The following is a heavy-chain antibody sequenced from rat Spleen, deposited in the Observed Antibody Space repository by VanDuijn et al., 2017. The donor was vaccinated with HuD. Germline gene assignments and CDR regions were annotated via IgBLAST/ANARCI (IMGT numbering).Heavy chain of an antibody. Sequence: EVQLVESDGGLVQPGRSLKLSCAASGFTFSDYYMAWVCQAPTKGLEWVATISYDGSSTYYRDPGKGRLTISRDNAKSTLYQQMDSLRSEDTATYYCARLPGGPAPFDYWGQGVMVTVSS. CDR3: ARLPGGPAPFDY. J-gene: IGHJ2*01. D-gene: IGHD1-11*01. V-gene: IGHV5-29*01. CDR2: ISYDGSST. CDR1: GFTFSDYY.